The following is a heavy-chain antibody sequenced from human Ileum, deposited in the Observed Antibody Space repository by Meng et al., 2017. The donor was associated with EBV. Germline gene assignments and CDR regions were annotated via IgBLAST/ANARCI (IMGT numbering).Heavy chain of an antibody. CDR1: GGSLSGAY. D-gene: IGHD2-8*02. CDR2: IIHGGSP. CDR3: ARRPTGIDY. J-gene: IGHJ4*02. Sequence: LGAAGPLKPSAALPTTPPAIGGSLSGAYWNWIRQPPGKGLEWIGEIIHGGSPSYNPSLKSRVTISIDTSKNQLSLMLSSVTAADTAVYYCARRPTGIDYWGQGTLVTVSS. V-gene: IGHV4-34*12.